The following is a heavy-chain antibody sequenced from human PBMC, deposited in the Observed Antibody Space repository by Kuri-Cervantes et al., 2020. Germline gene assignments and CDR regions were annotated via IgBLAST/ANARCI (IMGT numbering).Heavy chain of an antibody. Sequence: GGSLRLSCAASGFTFDDYAMHWVRQAPGKGLEWVSGISWNSGSIAYADSVKGRFTISRDNAKNSLFLQMNSLRVEDTAVYYCARDDYFDSSGYYPDDAFNIWGQGTTVTVSS. CDR3: ARDDYFDSSGYYPDDAFNI. V-gene: IGHV3-9*01. J-gene: IGHJ3*02. CDR2: ISWNSGSI. CDR1: GFTFDDYA. D-gene: IGHD3-22*01.